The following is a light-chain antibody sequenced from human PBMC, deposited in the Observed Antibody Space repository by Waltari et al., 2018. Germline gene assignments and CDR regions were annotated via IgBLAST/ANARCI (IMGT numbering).Light chain of an antibody. CDR2: EVS. Sequence: QSALTQPASVSGSPGQSITIPCTGTSSDVGGYNYVSWYQQHPGKAPKLMIYEVSNRPSGVSNRFSGSKSGNTASLTISGLQAEDEAVYYCSSYTSSSGVFGGGTKLTVL. CDR3: SSYTSSSGV. V-gene: IGLV2-14*01. CDR1: SSDVGGYNY. J-gene: IGLJ3*02.